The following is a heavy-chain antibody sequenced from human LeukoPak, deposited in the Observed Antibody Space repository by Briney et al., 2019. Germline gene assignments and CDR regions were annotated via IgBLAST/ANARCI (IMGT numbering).Heavy chain of an antibody. J-gene: IGHJ4*02. Sequence: GESLRLSCAGSGFTVSSSTISWVRQAPGKGLEWVANLYSDALDGITNYADSVKGRFTISRDNSQNTLYLQMNSLRVEDTATYYCAREIGGGHHYFEHWGQGTVVTVSS. CDR1: GFTVSSST. D-gene: IGHD1-26*01. CDR2: LYSDALDGIT. CDR3: AREIGGGHHYFEH. V-gene: IGHV3-53*01.